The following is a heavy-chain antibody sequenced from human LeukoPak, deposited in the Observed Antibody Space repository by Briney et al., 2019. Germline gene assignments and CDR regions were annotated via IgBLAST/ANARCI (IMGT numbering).Heavy chain of an antibody. J-gene: IGHJ4*02. CDR2: INLDGSDK. V-gene: IGHV3-7*01. Sequence: GGSLRLSCAASGFTFNNYWMTWVRQAPGKGLEWVGNINLDGSDKYYGDSVKGRFTISRGNAKNSLYLQMNSLRAEDTAVYYCARDTRYFDYWGQGNMVTVSS. CDR3: ARDTRYFDY. CDR1: GFTFNNYW.